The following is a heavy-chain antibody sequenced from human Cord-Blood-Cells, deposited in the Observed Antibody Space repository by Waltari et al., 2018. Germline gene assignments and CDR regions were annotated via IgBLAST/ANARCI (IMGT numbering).Heavy chain of an antibody. CDR2: IIPIFGTA. D-gene: IGHD1-26*01. Sequence: GQGLEWMGGIIPIFGTANYAQKFQGRVTITADESTSTAYMELSSLRSEDTAVYYCARAASGSYYWFDPWGQGTLVTVSS. CDR3: ARAASGSYYWFDP. J-gene: IGHJ5*02. V-gene: IGHV1-69*01.